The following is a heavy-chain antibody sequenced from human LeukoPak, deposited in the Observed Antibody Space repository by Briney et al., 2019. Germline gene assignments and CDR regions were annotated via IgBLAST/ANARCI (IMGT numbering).Heavy chain of an antibody. CDR3: AIMHRYYDGSGYWVH. CDR1: GFTFSSYA. V-gene: IGHV3-23*01. CDR2: ISTSGDTT. Sequence: GGSLRLFCAASGFTFSSYAMSWVRQAPGKGLEWVSGISTSGDTTSYADSVRGRFTISRDNPRNMLYMQMSSLTDEDTAVYYCAIMHRYYDGSGYWVHWGQGALVTVFS. J-gene: IGHJ4*02. D-gene: IGHD3-22*01.